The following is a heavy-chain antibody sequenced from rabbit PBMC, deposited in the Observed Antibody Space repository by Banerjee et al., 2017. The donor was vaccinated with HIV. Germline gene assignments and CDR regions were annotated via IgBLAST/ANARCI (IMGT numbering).Heavy chain of an antibody. V-gene: IGHV1S40*01. CDR3: ARDLAGVIGWNFNL. Sequence: QSLEESGGDLVKPGASLTLTCTASGFSFSSSYWICWVRQAPGKGLEWIGCIYTGGGTYYATWAKGRFTISKTSSTTVTLQMTSLTAADTATYFCARDLAGVIGWNFNLWGPGTLVTVS. D-gene: IGHD4-1*01. J-gene: IGHJ4*01. CDR1: GFSFSSSYW. CDR2: IYTGGGT.